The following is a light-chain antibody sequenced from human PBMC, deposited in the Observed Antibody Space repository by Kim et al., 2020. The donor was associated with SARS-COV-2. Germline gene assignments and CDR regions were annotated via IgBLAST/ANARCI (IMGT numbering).Light chain of an antibody. J-gene: IGKJ1*01. CDR1: QSVSSSY. V-gene: IGKV3-20*01. CDR3: QQYGSSPTWT. Sequence: PSESATLTYRASQSVSSSYLAWYQQKPAQAPRLLINGASSRATCILDRFSGSGSWTDFTLTTSRLEPEDFAVYYCQQYGSSPTWTFGQGTKVDIK. CDR2: GAS.